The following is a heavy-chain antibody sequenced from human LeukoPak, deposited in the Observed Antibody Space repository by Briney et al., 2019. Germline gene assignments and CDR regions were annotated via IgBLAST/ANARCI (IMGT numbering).Heavy chain of an antibody. Sequence: GGSLRLSCAASGFTFDDYGMSWVRQAPGKGLEWVSGINWNGGSTGYADSVKGRFTISRDNAKNSLSLQMDSLRAEDTALYYCARDVNYYDSSGYYSSFDYWGQGTLVTVSS. CDR3: ARDVNYYDSSGYYSSFDY. V-gene: IGHV3-20*04. D-gene: IGHD3-22*01. CDR1: GFTFDDYG. CDR2: INWNGGST. J-gene: IGHJ4*02.